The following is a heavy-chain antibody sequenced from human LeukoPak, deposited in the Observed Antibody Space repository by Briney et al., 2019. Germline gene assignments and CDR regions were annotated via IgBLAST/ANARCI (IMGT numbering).Heavy chain of an antibody. CDR2: INWNAGST. V-gene: IGHV3-20*04. D-gene: IGHD1-14*01. CDR3: VRVIITQTEFDY. J-gene: IGHJ4*02. CDR1: GFTFDDYG. Sequence: GGSLRLSCAASGFTFDDYGMSWVRQAPGKGLEWVSGINWNAGSTGYADSVKGRFTISRDNAKNSLYLQMSSLRAEDTAVYYCVRVIITQTEFDYWGQGALVTVSS.